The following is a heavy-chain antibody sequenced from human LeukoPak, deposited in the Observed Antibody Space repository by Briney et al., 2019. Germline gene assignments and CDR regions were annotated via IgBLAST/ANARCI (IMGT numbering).Heavy chain of an antibody. CDR2: INAGNGNT. Sequence: ASVKVSCWASGYTFTSYAMHWVRQAPGQRLEWMGWINAGNGNTKYSQKFQGRVTITRDTSASTAYMELSSLRSEDTAVYYCARGKQQLPWYYFDYWGQGTLVTVSS. CDR1: GYTFTSYA. D-gene: IGHD6-13*01. J-gene: IGHJ4*02. V-gene: IGHV1-3*01. CDR3: ARGKQQLPWYYFDY.